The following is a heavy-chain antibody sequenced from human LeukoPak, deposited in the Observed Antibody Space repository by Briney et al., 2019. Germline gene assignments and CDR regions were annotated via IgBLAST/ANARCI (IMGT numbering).Heavy chain of an antibody. V-gene: IGHV4-39*01. CDR2: IYYSGST. Sequence: PSETLSLTCTVSGGSISSSSYYWGWIRQPPGKGLEWIGSIYYSGSTYYNPSLKSRVTLSVDTSKNQFSLKLSSVTAADTAVYYCASPSSGWQSDPFDYWGQGTLVTVSS. CDR3: ASPSSGWQSDPFDY. D-gene: IGHD6-19*01. J-gene: IGHJ4*02. CDR1: GGSISSSSYY.